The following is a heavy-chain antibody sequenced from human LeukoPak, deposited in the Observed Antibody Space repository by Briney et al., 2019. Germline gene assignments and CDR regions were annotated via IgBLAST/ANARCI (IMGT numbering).Heavy chain of an antibody. D-gene: IGHD3-16*01. J-gene: IGHJ6*02. CDR3: ARGGGLDV. CDR1: GFTFSSYW. CDR2: INDNGNVS. V-gene: IGHV3-7*03. Sequence: PGGSLRLSCAASGFTFSSYWMNWARQAPGKGLEWVASINDNGNVSYYVDSVKGRFTISRDNAKNSLYLQMSNLRAEDTAVYFCARGGGLDVWGQGATVTVSS.